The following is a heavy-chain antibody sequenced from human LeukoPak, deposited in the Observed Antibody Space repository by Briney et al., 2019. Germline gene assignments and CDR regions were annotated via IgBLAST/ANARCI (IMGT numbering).Heavy chain of an antibody. D-gene: IGHD3-10*01. J-gene: IGHJ4*02. Sequence: GSLRLSCAASGFTFSSYEMNWVRQAPGKGLEWVSYISSSGSTIYYADSVEGRFTISRDNAKNSLFLQMNNLRAEDTAVYYCSRLSAMLRGPEPFYYFEYWGQGILVTVSS. CDR2: ISSSGSTI. CDR3: SRLSAMLRGPEPFYYFEY. V-gene: IGHV3-48*03. CDR1: GFTFSSYE.